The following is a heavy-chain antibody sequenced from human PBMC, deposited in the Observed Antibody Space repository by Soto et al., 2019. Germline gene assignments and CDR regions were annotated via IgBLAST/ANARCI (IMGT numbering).Heavy chain of an antibody. D-gene: IGHD3-3*01. Sequence: SETLSLTCSVSGDSITTNGYYWGWIRQPPGKGLQWIGNVYCTGSTFSHPSLTSRVFISVDTSKNEFSLRLTSVTAADTAVYYCARSHYHYGLFIDYWGPGTLDTVSS. CDR3: ARSHYHYGLFIDY. V-gene: IGHV4-39*01. J-gene: IGHJ4*02. CDR2: VYCTGST. CDR1: GDSITTNGYY.